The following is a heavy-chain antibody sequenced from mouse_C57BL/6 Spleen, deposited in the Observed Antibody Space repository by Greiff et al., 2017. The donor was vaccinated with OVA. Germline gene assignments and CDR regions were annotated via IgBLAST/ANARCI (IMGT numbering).Heavy chain of an antibody. D-gene: IGHD3-1*01. J-gene: IGHJ2*01. CDR3: ARGLQGFDY. CDR2: IDPSDSYT. V-gene: IGHV1-69*01. CDR1: GYTFTSYW. Sequence: QVQLKQPGAELVMPGASVKLSCKASGYTFTSYWMHWVKQRPGQGLEWIGEIDPSDSYTNYNQKFKGKSTLTVDKSSSTAYMQLSSLTSEDSAVYYCARGLQGFDYWGQGTTLTVSS.